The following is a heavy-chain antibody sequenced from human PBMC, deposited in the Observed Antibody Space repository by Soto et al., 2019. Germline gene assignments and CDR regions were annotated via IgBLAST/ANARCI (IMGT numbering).Heavy chain of an antibody. J-gene: IGHJ3*02. Sequence: EVQLVESGGVVVQPGGSLRLSCAASGFTFDDYTMHWVRQAPGKGLEWVSLISWDGGSTYYADSVKGRFTISRDNSKNSLYLQMNRLRTEDTALYYCATNERRDGANRAFDIWGQGTMVTVSS. D-gene: IGHD2-8*01. CDR3: ATNERRDGANRAFDI. CDR1: GFTFDDYT. CDR2: ISWDGGST. V-gene: IGHV3-43*01.